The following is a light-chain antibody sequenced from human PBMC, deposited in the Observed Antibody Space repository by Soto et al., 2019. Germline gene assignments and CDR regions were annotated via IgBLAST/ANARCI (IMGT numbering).Light chain of an antibody. J-gene: IGKJ2*02. CDR2: DAS. Sequence: EIVLTQSPATLSLSPGERATLSCRASQSVSSYLAWYQQKPGQAPRLLIYDASNRATGIPARFSGSGSGTDLTLTIISLEPEDFAVYYCQQGSNWPRGTFGQGTKLEIK. CDR3: QQGSNWPRGT. CDR1: QSVSSY. V-gene: IGKV3-11*01.